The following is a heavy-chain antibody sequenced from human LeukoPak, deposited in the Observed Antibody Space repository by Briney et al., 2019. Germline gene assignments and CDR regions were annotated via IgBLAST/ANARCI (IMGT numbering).Heavy chain of an antibody. V-gene: IGHV3-21*01. CDR2: ISSSSSYI. Sequence: GGSLRLSCAASGFTFSSYSMNWVRQAPGKGLEWVSSISSSSSYIYYADSVKGRFTISRDNAKNSLYLQMNSLRAEDTAVYYRARDERVGYYGSGSYYYYGMDVWGKGTTVTVSS. D-gene: IGHD3-10*01. J-gene: IGHJ6*04. CDR3: ARDERVGYYGSGSYYYYGMDV. CDR1: GFTFSSYS.